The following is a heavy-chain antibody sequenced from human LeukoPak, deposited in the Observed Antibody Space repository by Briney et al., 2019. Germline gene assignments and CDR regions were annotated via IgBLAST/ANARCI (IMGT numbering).Heavy chain of an antibody. J-gene: IGHJ5*02. CDR3: AKNGPLLWFGPTDA. Sequence: PGGSLRLSCVASGFTFGTYGMSWVRQAPGKGSTGSGTYYPDSLKGRFIISRDNSQNTVFLQMNSLRPEDTAFYFCAKNGPLLWFGPTDAWGQGILVTVSS. D-gene: IGHD3-10*01. CDR1: GFTFGTYG. CDR2: TGSGT. V-gene: IGHV3-23*05.